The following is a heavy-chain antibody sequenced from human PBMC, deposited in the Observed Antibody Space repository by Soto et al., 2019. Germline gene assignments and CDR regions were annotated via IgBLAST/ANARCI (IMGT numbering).Heavy chain of an antibody. Sequence: SQTLSLTCAISGDSVSSNSAAWNWIRQSPSRGLEWLGRTYYRSKWYNDYAVSVKSRITINPDTSKNQFSLQLNSVTPEDTAVYYCAREKTVVVPAGGQVSYYYYGMEVWGQGTTVTVSS. V-gene: IGHV6-1*01. D-gene: IGHD2-2*01. CDR1: GDSVSSNSAA. CDR3: AREKTVVVPAGGQVSYYYYGMEV. CDR2: TYYRSKWYN. J-gene: IGHJ6*02.